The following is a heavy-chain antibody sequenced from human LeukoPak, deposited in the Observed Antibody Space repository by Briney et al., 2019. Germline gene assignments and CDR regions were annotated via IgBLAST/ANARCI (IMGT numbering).Heavy chain of an antibody. Sequence: GESLRLSCAASGFTFSSYAMSWVRQAPGEGLEWVSSISGSGGSTYYADSVKGRFTISRDNSKNTLYLQMNSLRAEDTAVYYCAKSYGSGNYYRLFDYWGQGTLVTVSS. J-gene: IGHJ4*02. CDR2: ISGSGGST. CDR1: GFTFSSYA. V-gene: IGHV3-23*01. CDR3: AKSYGSGNYYRLFDY. D-gene: IGHD3-10*01.